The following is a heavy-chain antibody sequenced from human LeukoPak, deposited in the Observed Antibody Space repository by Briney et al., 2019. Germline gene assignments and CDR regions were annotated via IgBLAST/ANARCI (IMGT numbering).Heavy chain of an antibody. CDR3: AKTGPYYFDY. J-gene: IGHJ4*02. D-gene: IGHD7-27*01. CDR1: GFTFSSYG. Sequence: GGSLRLSCAASGFTFSSYGMSWVRQAPGKGLEWVSSITGSGTNTYDADSVKGRFTISRDNSKNTHFLQMNSLRAEDTAAYYCAKTGPYYFDYWGQGILVTVSS. CDR2: ITGSGTNT. V-gene: IGHV3-23*01.